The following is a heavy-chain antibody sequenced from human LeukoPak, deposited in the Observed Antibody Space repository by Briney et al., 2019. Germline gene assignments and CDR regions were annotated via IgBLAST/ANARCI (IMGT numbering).Heavy chain of an antibody. CDR2: IKQDGSEK. J-gene: IGHJ4*02. V-gene: IGHV3-7*05. Sequence: GGSLRLSCAASRFTFSSYWMSWVSQAPGKGLEWVANIKQDGSEKYYVDSVKGRFTISRDNAKNSLYLQMNSLRAEDTAVYYCAIVGSGWSRGYYDYWGQGTLVTVSS. D-gene: IGHD6-19*01. CDR3: AIVGSGWSRGYYDY. CDR1: RFTFSSYW.